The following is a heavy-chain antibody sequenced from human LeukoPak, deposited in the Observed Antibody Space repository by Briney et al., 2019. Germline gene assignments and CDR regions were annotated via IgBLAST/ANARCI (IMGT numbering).Heavy chain of an antibody. Sequence: PSETLSLTCIVSGVSTTNGIYYWAWIRQSPGKGLEWIGSVHNVGSTYYNLSLRSRVTMSIDTSKNQFSLRLNSATAADTAVYYCARHAEYNSGWHFYLDHWGQGILVTVSS. CDR2: VHNVGST. J-gene: IGHJ4*02. V-gene: IGHV4-39*01. CDR1: GVSTTNGIYY. CDR3: ARHAEYNSGWHFYLDH. D-gene: IGHD6-19*01.